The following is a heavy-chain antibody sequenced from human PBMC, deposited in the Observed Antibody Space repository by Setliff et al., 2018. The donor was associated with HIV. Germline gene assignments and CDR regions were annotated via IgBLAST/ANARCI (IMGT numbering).Heavy chain of an antibody. CDR1: GTSFSDHY. D-gene: IGHD2-21*02. Sequence: SETLSLTCSVYGTSFSDHYWSWVRQTPGKGLEWIGEMNQSGTTNYNPSLKSRVTMSIDTSERQFSLKLTSATAADTAVYYCVRWYYCVSGACYRADYWGQGTRVTVSS. J-gene: IGHJ4*02. CDR3: VRWYYCVSGACYRADY. V-gene: IGHV4-34*01. CDR2: MNQSGTT.